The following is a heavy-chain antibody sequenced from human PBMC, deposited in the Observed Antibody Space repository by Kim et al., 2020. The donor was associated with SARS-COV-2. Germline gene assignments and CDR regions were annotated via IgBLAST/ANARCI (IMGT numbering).Heavy chain of an antibody. J-gene: IGHJ5*02. CDR3: ARGRPRLKFDP. CDR2: ISGNGHYI. D-gene: IGHD2-21*02. Sequence: GGSLRLSCVASGMTVNDDYMSWLRQSPGRGLEWLSYISGNGHYIRYADSVKGRFTISRDNTNQSLFLQMNSLTAEDAAIYYCARGRPRLKFDPWGQGTV. CDR1: GMTVNDDY. V-gene: IGHV3-11*06.